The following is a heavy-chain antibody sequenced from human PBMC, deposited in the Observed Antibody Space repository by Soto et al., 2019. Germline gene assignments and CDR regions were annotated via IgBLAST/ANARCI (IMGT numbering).Heavy chain of an antibody. CDR3: ARDADILTGSDAFDI. V-gene: IGHV3-33*01. CDR1: GFPFSSYG. J-gene: IGHJ3*02. Sequence: GGSLRFSCAASGFPFSSYGLYWVRQGPGKGLEWVAVIWYDGRSKYYADSVKGRFTISRDNAKNSLYLQMNSLRAEDTAVYYCARDADILTGSDAFDIWSQGTMVTVS. D-gene: IGHD3-9*01. CDR2: IWYDGRSK.